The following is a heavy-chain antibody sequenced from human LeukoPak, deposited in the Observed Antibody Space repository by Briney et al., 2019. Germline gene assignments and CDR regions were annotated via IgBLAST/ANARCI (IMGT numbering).Heavy chain of an antibody. CDR3: AKEQTPYSSSSDDY. D-gene: IGHD6-6*01. V-gene: IGHV3-30*04. J-gene: IGHJ4*02. CDR2: ISYDGSNK. CDR1: GFTFSSYA. Sequence: TGGSLRLSCAASGFTFSSYAMHWVRQAPGKGLEWVAVISYDGSNKYYADSVKGRFTISRDNSKNTVHLQMNSLRAEDTALYYCAKEQTPYSSSSDDYWGQGTLVTVSS.